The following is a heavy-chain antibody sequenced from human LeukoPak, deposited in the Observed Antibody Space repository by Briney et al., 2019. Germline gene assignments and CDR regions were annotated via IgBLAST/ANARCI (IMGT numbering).Heavy chain of an antibody. CDR1: GFTFSSFW. D-gene: IGHD5-24*01. CDR2: FYYSGST. V-gene: IGHV4-39*01. J-gene: IGHJ4*02. Sequence: GSLRLSCAASGFTFSSFWMNWVRQPPGKGLEWIGSFYYSGSTYYNPSLKSRVTISVDTSKRQFSLKLNSVTAADTAVYYCARRNGGGTFDFWGRGTLVTVSS. CDR3: ARRNGGGTFDF.